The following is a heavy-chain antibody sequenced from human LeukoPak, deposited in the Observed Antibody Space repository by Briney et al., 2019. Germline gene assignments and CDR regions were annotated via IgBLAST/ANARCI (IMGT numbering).Heavy chain of an antibody. CDR2: IYYSGST. V-gene: IGHV4-59*01. Sequence: SETLSLTCTVSGGSISSYYWSWIRQPPGKGLEWIGYIYYSGSTNYNPSLKSRVTISVDTSKNQFSLKLGSVTAADTAVYYCAAYDYILTGLGNWGQGTLVTVSS. D-gene: IGHD3-9*01. CDR1: GGSISSYY. CDR3: AAYDYILTGLGN. J-gene: IGHJ4*02.